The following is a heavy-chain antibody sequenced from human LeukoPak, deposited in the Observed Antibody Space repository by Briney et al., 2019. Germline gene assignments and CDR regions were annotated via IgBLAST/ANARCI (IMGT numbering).Heavy chain of an antibody. CDR1: GGTFSSYA. CDR2: IIPIFGTA. D-gene: IGHD2-8*01. V-gene: IGHV1-69*13. J-gene: IGHJ4*02. CDR3: ARDYVDDIPMIKDY. Sequence: ASVKVSCKASGGTFSSYAISWVRQAPGQGLEWMGGIIPIFGTANYAQKFQGRVTITADESTSTAYMELSSLRSEDTAVYYCARDYVDDIPMIKDYWGQGTLVTVSS.